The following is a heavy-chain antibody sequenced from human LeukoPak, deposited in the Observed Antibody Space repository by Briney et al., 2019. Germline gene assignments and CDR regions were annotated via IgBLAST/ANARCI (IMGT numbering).Heavy chain of an antibody. V-gene: IGHV3-73*01. CDR3: TRLVGDSSGYYGDY. CDR2: IRSKANSYAT. D-gene: IGHD3-22*01. Sequence: GGSLRLSCAASGFTFSGSAMHWVRQASGKGLEWVGRIRSKANSYATAYAASVKGRFTISRDDSKNTAYLQMNSLKTEDTAVYYCTRLVGDSSGYYGDYWAREPWSPSPQ. J-gene: IGHJ4*02. CDR1: GFTFSGSA.